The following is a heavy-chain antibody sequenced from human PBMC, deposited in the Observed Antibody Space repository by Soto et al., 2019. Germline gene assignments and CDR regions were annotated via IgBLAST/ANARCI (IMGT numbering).Heavy chain of an antibody. CDR3: ARYYYDSSGYSNWIDP. J-gene: IGHJ5*02. CDR2: IHYGGST. V-gene: IGHV4-31*03. CDR1: GGSISNDGYY. D-gene: IGHD3-22*01. Sequence: PSETLSLTCTVSGGSISNDGYYWSWIRQYPGKGLEWIGCIHYGGSTYYNPSLKSRVTMSVDTSESQFSLKLTSVTAADTAMYYCARYYYDSSGYSNWIDPWGQGALVT.